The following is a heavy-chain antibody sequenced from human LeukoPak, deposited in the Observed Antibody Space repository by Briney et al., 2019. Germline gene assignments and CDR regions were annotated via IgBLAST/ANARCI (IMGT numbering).Heavy chain of an antibody. CDR1: GGSISNSGYY. D-gene: IGHD3-10*01. CDR3: ARLIGGPGSYSDY. Sequence: PSETLSLTCTVSGGSISNSGYYWGWIRQPPGKGLEWIGSVFYNGGTYYNPSLKSRVTISVDTSKNQFSLNLSSVTAADTAVYYCARLIGGPGSYSDYWGQGALVTVSS. CDR2: VFYNGGT. V-gene: IGHV4-39*01. J-gene: IGHJ4*02.